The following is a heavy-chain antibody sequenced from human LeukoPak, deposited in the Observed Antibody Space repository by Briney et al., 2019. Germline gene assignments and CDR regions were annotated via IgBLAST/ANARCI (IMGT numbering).Heavy chain of an antibody. J-gene: IGHJ3*02. CDR3: ARDTIVFAAFDI. CDR1: GFTFDDYA. V-gene: IGHV3-9*01. Sequence: GGSLRLSCAASGFTFDDYAMHWVRQAPGKGLEWVSGISWNSGSIGYADSVKGRFTISRDNAKNTLYLQMNSLRAEDTAVYYCARDTIVFAAFDIWGQGTMVTVSS. CDR2: ISWNSGSI. D-gene: IGHD3-16*02.